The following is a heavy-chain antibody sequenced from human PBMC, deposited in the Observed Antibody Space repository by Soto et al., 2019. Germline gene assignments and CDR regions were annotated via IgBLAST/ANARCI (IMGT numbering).Heavy chain of an antibody. Sequence: SETLSLTCTFSGGSISSYYWSWIRQPPGKGLEWIGYIYYSGSTNYNPSLKSRVTISVDSSKNQFSLKLSSVTAADTAVYYCARRYGDSFDFWGQGTLVT. CDR1: GGSISSYY. D-gene: IGHD4-17*01. CDR3: ARRYGDSFDF. V-gene: IGHV4-59*08. CDR2: IYYSGST. J-gene: IGHJ4*02.